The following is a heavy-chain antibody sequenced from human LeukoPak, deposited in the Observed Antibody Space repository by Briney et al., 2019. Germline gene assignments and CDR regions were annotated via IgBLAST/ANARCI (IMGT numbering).Heavy chain of an antibody. CDR1: GFTFSSYG. D-gene: IGHD1-26*01. V-gene: IGHV3-30*02. CDR2: MWYDGSNK. CDR3: ARGLGSYYGYGYGDD. J-gene: IGHJ4*02. Sequence: PGGSLRLSCAASGFTFSSYGMHWVRQAPGKGLEWVAIMWYDGSNKYYTDSVKGRFTISRDNSKNTLYLQMNSLRAEDTAVYYCARGLGSYYGYGYGDDWGQGTLVTVSS.